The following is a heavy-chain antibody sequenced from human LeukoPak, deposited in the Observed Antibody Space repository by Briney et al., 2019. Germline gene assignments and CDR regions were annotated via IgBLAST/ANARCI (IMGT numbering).Heavy chain of an antibody. Sequence: GGSLRLSCAASGFNLSSYSMNWVSQAQRKGLEWVSFIRSSSGYIYYAESVKGRFTTSRDNAKNSLYLQMNSLRAEDTAVYYCARDDYGSGSYYYHWGQGTLITVSS. J-gene: IGHJ5*02. CDR3: ARDDYGSGSYYYH. V-gene: IGHV3-21*01. CDR1: GFNLSSYS. D-gene: IGHD3-10*01. CDR2: IRSSSGYI.